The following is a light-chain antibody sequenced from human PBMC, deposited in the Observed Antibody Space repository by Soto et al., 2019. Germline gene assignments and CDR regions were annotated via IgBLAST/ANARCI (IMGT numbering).Light chain of an antibody. CDR1: SSDVGGYNY. CDR2: DVS. V-gene: IGLV2-14*01. CDR3: TSYTSSSTLV. J-gene: IGLJ2*01. Sequence: QSALTQPASVCGSPGQSITISCTGTSSDVGGYNYLSWYQQHPGKAPKLMIYDVSNRPSGVSNRFSGSKSGNTASLTISGLQAEDEADYYCTSYTSSSTLVFGGGTKLTVL.